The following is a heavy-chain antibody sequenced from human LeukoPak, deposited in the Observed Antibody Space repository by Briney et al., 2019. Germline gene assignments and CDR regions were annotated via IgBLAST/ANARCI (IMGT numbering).Heavy chain of an antibody. Sequence: SQTLSLTCAISGDSVSSDNAAWNWIRQSPSRGLEWLGRTYYRSKWYNDYAVSVKSRITINPDTSKNQFSLQLNSVTPEDTAVYYCARGGSITIFGVVITPFDYWGQGTLVTVSS. D-gene: IGHD3-3*01. V-gene: IGHV6-1*01. J-gene: IGHJ4*02. CDR3: ARGGSITIFGVVITPFDY. CDR2: TYYRSKWYN. CDR1: GDSVSSDNAA.